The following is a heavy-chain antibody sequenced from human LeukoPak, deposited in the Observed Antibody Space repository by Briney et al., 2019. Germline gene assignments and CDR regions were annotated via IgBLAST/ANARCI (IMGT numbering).Heavy chain of an antibody. CDR3: AREGAAGYYDFWSGYPTPYGMDV. Sequence: GGSLRLSCAASGFTFSSYWMSWVRQAPGKGLEWVANIKQDGSEKYYVDSVKGRFTISRDNAKNSLYLQMNSLRDEDTAVYYCAREGAAGYYDFWSGYPTPYGMDVWGQGTTVTVSS. J-gene: IGHJ6*02. D-gene: IGHD3-3*01. CDR2: IKQDGSEK. V-gene: IGHV3-7*01. CDR1: GFTFSSYW.